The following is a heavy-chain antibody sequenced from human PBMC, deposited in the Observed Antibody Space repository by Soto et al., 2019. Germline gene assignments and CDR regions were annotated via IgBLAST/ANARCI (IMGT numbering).Heavy chain of an antibody. D-gene: IGHD6-19*01. CDR1: GFNFSDHY. J-gene: IGHJ4*02. V-gene: IGHV3-11*06. CDR3: ARHTSGWHYYDY. CDR2: ISGSSRYT. Sequence: PGGSLRPSCAASGFNFSDHYMNWIRQAPGKGLEWVSYISGSSRYTNFADSVKGRFTISRDNAKNSLYLQMNSLRAEDTAVYYCARHTSGWHYYDYWGQGTPVTVSS.